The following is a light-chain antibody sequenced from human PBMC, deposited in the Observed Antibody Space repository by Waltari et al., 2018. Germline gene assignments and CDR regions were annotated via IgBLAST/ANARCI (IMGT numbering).Light chain of an antibody. CDR1: HMVASNY. Sequence: NALTQPPGTLSLSPGDRPTLPCWASHMVASNYIAWYQQRPGQAPRLLTFGAASRSTGIPDRFSGSGSAADFTLTISRLEPEDFALYFCQHSGNSPQRPFAGGTRVKIK. CDR3: QHSGNSPQRP. J-gene: IGKJ4*02. V-gene: IGKV3-20*01. CDR2: GAA.